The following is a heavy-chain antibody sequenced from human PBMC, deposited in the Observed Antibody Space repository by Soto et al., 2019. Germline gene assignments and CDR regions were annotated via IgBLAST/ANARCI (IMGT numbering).Heavy chain of an antibody. CDR1: GGSVSSGSYY. J-gene: IGHJ6*02. D-gene: IGHD3-10*01. CDR3: ARALAEVVRGVIITTTTRYGMDV. V-gene: IGHV4-61*01. Sequence: QVQLQESGPGLVKPSETLSLTCTVSGGSVSSGSYYWSWIRQPPGKGLEWIGYIYYSGSTNYNPSPQSRVTISVDTSKNQFSLKLSSVTAADTAVYYCARALAEVVRGVIITTTTRYGMDVWGQGTTVTVSS. CDR2: IYYSGST.